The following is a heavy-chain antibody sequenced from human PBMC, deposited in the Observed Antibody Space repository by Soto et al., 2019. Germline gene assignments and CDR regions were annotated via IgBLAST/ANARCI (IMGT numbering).Heavy chain of an antibody. CDR3: AREPSGAAAPDGMDV. Sequence: PGGSLRLSCAASGFTFSSYWMHWVRQAPGKGLVWVSRINSDGSSTSYADSVKGRFTISRDNAKNTLYLQMNSLRAEDTAVYYCAREPSGAAAPDGMDVLGQGTTVTVSS. V-gene: IGHV3-74*01. CDR2: INSDGSST. D-gene: IGHD6-13*01. CDR1: GFTFSSYW. J-gene: IGHJ6*02.